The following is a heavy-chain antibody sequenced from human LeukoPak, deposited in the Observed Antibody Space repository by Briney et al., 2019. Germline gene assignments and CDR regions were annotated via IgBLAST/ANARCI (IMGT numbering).Heavy chain of an antibody. D-gene: IGHD6-13*01. V-gene: IGHV4-59*10. CDR1: GGSFSGYY. J-gene: IGHJ4*02. Sequence: SETLSLTCAVYGGSFSGYYWSWIRQPPGKGLEWIGRIYTSGSTNYNPSLKSRVTMSVDTSKNQFSLKLSSVTAADTAVYYCASSPPDLSYSSWLYYFDYWGQGTLVTVSS. CDR3: ASSPPDLSYSSWLYYFDY. CDR2: IYTSGST.